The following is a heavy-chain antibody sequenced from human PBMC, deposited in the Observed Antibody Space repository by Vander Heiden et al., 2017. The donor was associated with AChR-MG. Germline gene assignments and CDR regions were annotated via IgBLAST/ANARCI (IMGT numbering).Heavy chain of an antibody. Sequence: EVQLVESGGGLVQPGGSLRLSCAASGFTFSSYEMNWVRQAPGKGLEWVSYISSSGSTIYYADSVKGRFTISRDNAKNSLYLQMNSLRAEDTAVYYCARDRYDILTEYYYMDVWGKGTTVTVSS. V-gene: IGHV3-48*03. CDR2: ISSSGSTI. CDR3: ARDRYDILTEYYYMDV. J-gene: IGHJ6*03. D-gene: IGHD3-9*01. CDR1: GFTFSSYE.